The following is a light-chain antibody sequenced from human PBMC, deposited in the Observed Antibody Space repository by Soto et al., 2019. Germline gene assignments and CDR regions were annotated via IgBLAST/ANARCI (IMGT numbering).Light chain of an antibody. V-gene: IGKV1-33*01. CDR3: QQYDNLPYT. Sequence: DIQMTQSPSSLSASVGDRVTITCQASQDISNYLNWYQQKPGKAPKLLIYDASNLETGVPSMFSGSGSGTEFTFTISSLQPEDIATYYCQQYDNLPYTCGQGTKLEIK. CDR1: QDISNY. J-gene: IGKJ2*01. CDR2: DAS.